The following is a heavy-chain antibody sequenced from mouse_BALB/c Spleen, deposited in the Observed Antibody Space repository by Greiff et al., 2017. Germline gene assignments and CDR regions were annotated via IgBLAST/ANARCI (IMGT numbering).Heavy chain of an antibody. D-gene: IGHD1-1*01. Sequence: VQLQQSGPELVKPGASVKMSCKASGYTFTSYYIHWVKQRPGQGLEWIGWIYPGDGSTKYNEKFKGKTTLTADKSSSTAYMLLSSLTSEDSAIYFCARGLYYGSSYAMDYWGQGTSVTVSS. CDR1: GYTFTSYY. CDR2: IYPGDGST. J-gene: IGHJ4*01. V-gene: IGHV1S56*01. CDR3: ARGLYYGSSYAMDY.